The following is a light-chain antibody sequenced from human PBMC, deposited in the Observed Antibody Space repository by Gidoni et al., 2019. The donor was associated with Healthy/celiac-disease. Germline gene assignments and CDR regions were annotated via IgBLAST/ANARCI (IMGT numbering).Light chain of an antibody. Sequence: GHRVTITCRTSQSISSYLNWYQQKPGKATKLLIYAASSLQSGVPSRFSGSGSAADFTLTISSLQPEDFTTYYCQQSYSTPPTFGGGTKVEIK. J-gene: IGKJ4*01. V-gene: IGKV1-39*01. CDR3: QQSYSTPPT. CDR1: QSISSY. CDR2: AAS.